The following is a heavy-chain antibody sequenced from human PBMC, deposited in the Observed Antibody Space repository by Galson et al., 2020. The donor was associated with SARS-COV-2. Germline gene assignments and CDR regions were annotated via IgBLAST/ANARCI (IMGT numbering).Heavy chain of an antibody. CDR3: AKHYTTLPADS. V-gene: IGHV4-39*01. Sequence: ETSETLSLTCAVSGGSINSVSYSWGWIRQSPGKGLEWLGSFYYGGNTNYNPSFRSRVTISIDSSQNQFSLKLSSVTAAGTAVYYCAKHYTTLPADSWGQGTLVSVSS. J-gene: IGHJ4*02. D-gene: IGHD4-17*01. CDR1: GGSINSVSYS. CDR2: FYYGGNT.